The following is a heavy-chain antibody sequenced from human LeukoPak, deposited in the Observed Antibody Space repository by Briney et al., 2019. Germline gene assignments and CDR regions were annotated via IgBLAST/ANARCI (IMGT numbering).Heavy chain of an antibody. D-gene: IGHD5-12*01. J-gene: IGHJ4*02. CDR3: ARRGSGYTEPIDY. CDR2: IRSTSTTI. CDR1: GFTFSSYE. Sequence: GGSLRLSCAASGFTFSSYEMNWVRQAPGKGLEWVAYIRSTSTTIHYADSVKGRFIISRDNAKNSLYLQMNSLRAEDTAVYYCARRGSGYTEPIDYWGQGTVVTVSS. V-gene: IGHV3-48*01.